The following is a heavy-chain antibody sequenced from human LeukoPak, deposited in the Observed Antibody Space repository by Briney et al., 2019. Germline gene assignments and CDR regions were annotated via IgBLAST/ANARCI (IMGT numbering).Heavy chain of an antibody. Sequence: ASVKVSCKASGGTFSSYAISWVRQAPGQGLEWMGGIIPIFGTANYAQKFQGRVTITADESTSTAYMELSSLRSEDTAVYYCARVHFVVVTSPLGYWGQGTLVTVSS. D-gene: IGHD2-21*02. CDR2: IIPIFGTA. CDR1: GGTFSSYA. V-gene: IGHV1-69*13. J-gene: IGHJ4*02. CDR3: ARVHFVVVTSPLGY.